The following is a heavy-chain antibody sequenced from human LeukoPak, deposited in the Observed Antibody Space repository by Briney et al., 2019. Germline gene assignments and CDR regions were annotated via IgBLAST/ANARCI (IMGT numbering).Heavy chain of an antibody. CDR3: AKGSSPFDY. V-gene: IGHV3-23*01. D-gene: IGHD6-13*01. CDR1: GFTFSDYY. Sequence: GGSLRLSCAASGFTFSDYYMSWVRQAPGKGLEWVSAISANGGGTYYADSVKGRFTISRDNSKNTLYLQMNSLRAEDTAVYYCAKGSSPFDYWGQGTLVTVSS. CDR2: ISANGGGT. J-gene: IGHJ4*02.